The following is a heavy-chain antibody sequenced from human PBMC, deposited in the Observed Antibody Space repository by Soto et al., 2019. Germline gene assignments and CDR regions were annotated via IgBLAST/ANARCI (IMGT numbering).Heavy chain of an antibody. V-gene: IGHV3-23*04. Sequence: EVQLVESGGGLAKPGGSLRLSCAASGFTFSTYAMSWVRQAPGKGLEWVSTISSSGGNTYYTDSVKGRFTISRDNSKNTLYLQMNSLRAEDTAIYYCAKRPTSTGFGDPFDIWGQGTMVTVSS. D-gene: IGHD3-10*01. CDR2: ISSSGGNT. J-gene: IGHJ3*02. CDR3: AKRPTSTGFGDPFDI. CDR1: GFTFSTYA.